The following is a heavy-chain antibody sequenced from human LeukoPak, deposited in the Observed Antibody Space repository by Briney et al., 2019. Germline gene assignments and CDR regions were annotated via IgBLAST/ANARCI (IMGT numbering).Heavy chain of an antibody. V-gene: IGHV4-4*02. J-gene: IGHJ5*02. CDR3: VKRAAAGWGNWFDP. CDR2: IYHSGST. Sequence: SGTLSLTCAVSGGSISSSNWWSGGRPPPGKGVGWIGEIYHSGSTNYNPSLKSRVTISGDKSKNQFSLKLSSVTAADTAVYYCVKRAAAGWGNWFDPWGQGTLVTVSS. CDR1: GGSISSSNW. D-gene: IGHD6-13*01.